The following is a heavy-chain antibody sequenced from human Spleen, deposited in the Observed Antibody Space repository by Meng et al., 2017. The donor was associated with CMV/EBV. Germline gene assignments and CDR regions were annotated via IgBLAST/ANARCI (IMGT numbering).Heavy chain of an antibody. D-gene: IGHD3-22*01. CDR1: GFTFSSYW. CDR3: ARGPDYYDSSGLDY. Sequence: GESLKISCAASGFTFSSYWMSWVRQAPGKGLEWVANIKQDGSEKYYVDSVKGRFTISRDNAKNSLYLQMNSLRAEDTAVYYCARGPDYYDSSGLDYWGQGTLVTVSS. V-gene: IGHV3-7*01. CDR2: IKQDGSEK. J-gene: IGHJ4*02.